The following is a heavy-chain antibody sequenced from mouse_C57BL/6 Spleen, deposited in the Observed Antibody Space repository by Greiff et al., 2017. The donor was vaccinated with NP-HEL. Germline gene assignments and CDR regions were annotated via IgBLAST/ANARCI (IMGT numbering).Heavy chain of an antibody. CDR2: IHPTSGST. J-gene: IGHJ1*03. CDR1: GYTFTSYW. D-gene: IGHD1-1*01. CDR3: YRVPGYCGISYVYWYFCV. V-gene: IGHV1-64*01. Sequence: VQLQQPGAELVKPGASVKLSCKASGYTFTSYWMPWVKQRPGQGLEWIGMIHPTSGSTNYNEKFKSKATLTVDTSSSTAYMQLSSLTSEDSAVYYCYRVPGYCGISYVYWYFCVWGTGTTVSVAS.